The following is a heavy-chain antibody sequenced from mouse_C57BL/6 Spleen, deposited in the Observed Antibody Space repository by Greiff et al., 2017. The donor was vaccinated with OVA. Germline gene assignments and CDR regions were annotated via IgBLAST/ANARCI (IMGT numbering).Heavy chain of an antibody. CDR1: GFTFSDYY. V-gene: IGHV5-16*01. J-gene: IGHJ1*03. Sequence: DVMLVESEGGLVQPGSSMKLSCTASGFTFSDYYMAWVRQVPEKGLEWVANINYDGSSTYYLDSLKSRFIISRDNAKNILYLQMSSLKSEDTATYYCARDRLAYWYFDVWGTGTTVTVSS. CDR2: INYDGSST. D-gene: IGHD1-2*01. CDR3: ARDRLAYWYFDV.